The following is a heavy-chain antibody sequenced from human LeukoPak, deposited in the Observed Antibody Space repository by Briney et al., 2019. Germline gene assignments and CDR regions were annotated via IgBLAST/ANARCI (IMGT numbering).Heavy chain of an antibody. Sequence: GGSLRLSCAVSGFPFSNYWIHWVRQAPGKGLEWVSGINWNGGSTGYADSVKGRFTISRDNAKNSLYLQMNSLRAEDAALYYCARDELPGGYCSSTSCYGEYFQHWGQGTLVTVSS. CDR2: INWNGGST. V-gene: IGHV3-20*04. CDR3: ARDELPGGYCSSTSCYGEYFQH. J-gene: IGHJ1*01. CDR1: GFPFSNYW. D-gene: IGHD2-2*03.